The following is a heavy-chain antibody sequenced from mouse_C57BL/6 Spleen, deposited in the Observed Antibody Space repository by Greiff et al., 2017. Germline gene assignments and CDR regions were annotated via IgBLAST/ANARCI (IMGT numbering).Heavy chain of an antibody. Sequence: QVQLQQPGAELVMPGASVKLSCKASGYTFTSYWMHWVKQRPGQGLEWIGEIDPSDSYTNYNQKFKGNSTLTVDKSSSTAYMQLSSLTSEDSAVYYCARMGGSSDLGYWGQGTTLTVSS. D-gene: IGHD1-1*01. CDR3: ARMGGSSDLGY. CDR1: GYTFTSYW. J-gene: IGHJ2*01. CDR2: IDPSDSYT. V-gene: IGHV1-69*01.